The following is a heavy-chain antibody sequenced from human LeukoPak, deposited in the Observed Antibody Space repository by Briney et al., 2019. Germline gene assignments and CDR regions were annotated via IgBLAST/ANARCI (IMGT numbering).Heavy chain of an antibody. CDR3: ARDVNYYDRGQPLDI. Sequence: SVKVSCKASGDTFSNYGISWVRQAPGQGLEWMGRIIPILGMANYAQKFQGRVTITADKSTSTAYMELSSLRSDDTAVFYCARDVNYYDRGQPLDIWGQGTMVTVSS. V-gene: IGHV1-69*04. CDR2: IIPILGMA. D-gene: IGHD3-22*01. J-gene: IGHJ3*02. CDR1: GDTFSNYG.